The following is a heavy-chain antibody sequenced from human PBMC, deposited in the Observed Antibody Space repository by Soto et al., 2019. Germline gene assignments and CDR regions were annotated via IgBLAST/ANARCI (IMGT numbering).Heavy chain of an antibody. V-gene: IGHV2-5*02. D-gene: IGHD3-3*01. CDR1: GFSLTTSGVG. CDR2: IYWDDDK. Sequence: QITLNESGPTVVKPAETLTLTCTFSGFSLTTSGVGVGWIRQSPGKAPDWLALIYWDDDKRCSASLKSRLTITKDTSKNQVVLTMASVDPADTATYYCAHRILRTVFGLVTTTAIYFDFWGQGTPVVVSS. CDR3: AHRILRTVFGLVTTTAIYFDF. J-gene: IGHJ4*02.